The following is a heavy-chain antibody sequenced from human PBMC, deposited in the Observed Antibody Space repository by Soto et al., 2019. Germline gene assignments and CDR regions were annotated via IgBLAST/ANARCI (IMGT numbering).Heavy chain of an antibody. D-gene: IGHD1-20*01. Sequence: SVKVSCKASGGTFSIYAIIWVRQAPGQGLEWMGGIIPIFGTANYAQKFQGRVTITADESTSTAYMELSSLRSEDTAVYYCARAQGITGTTYWFDPWGQGTLVTVS. CDR2: IIPIFGTA. CDR3: ARAQGITGTTYWFDP. CDR1: GGTFSIYA. V-gene: IGHV1-69*13. J-gene: IGHJ5*02.